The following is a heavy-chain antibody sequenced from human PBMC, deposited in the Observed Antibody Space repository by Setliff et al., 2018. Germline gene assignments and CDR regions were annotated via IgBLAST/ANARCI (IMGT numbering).Heavy chain of an antibody. Sequence: ASVKVSCKASGYTFTAYYMHWVRQAPGQGLEWMGWINPNSGDTNYAQNFQGRVTMTRDTSVSTAYMELSRLRSDDTAVYHCARDFFYGSGSQAAGGMDVWGQGTTVTVSS. CDR2: INPNSGDT. J-gene: IGHJ6*02. V-gene: IGHV1-2*02. D-gene: IGHD3-10*01. CDR3: ARDFFYGSGSQAAGGMDV. CDR1: GYTFTAYY.